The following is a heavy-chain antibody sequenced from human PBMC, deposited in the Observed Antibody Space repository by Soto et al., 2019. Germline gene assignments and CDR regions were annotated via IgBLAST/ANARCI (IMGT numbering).Heavy chain of an antibody. V-gene: IGHV3-33*01. CDR2: IWYDGSNK. CDR1: GFTFSSNG. J-gene: IGHJ2*01. CDR3: ARMGDGYSYWYFDL. D-gene: IGHD5-12*01. Sequence: QVQLVESGGGVVQPGRSLRLSCAASGFTFSSNGMHWVRQAPGNGLEWVAVIWYDGSNKYYADSVKGRFTISRDNSKNTLYLQMNSLRAEDTAVYYCARMGDGYSYWYFDLWGRGTLVTVSS.